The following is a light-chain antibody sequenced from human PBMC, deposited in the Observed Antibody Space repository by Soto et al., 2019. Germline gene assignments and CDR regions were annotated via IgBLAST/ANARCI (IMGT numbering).Light chain of an antibody. J-gene: IGLJ1*01. CDR3: SSYTSSSVV. V-gene: IGLV2-14*01. CDR1: SSDVGGYNY. Sequence: QSALTQPASVSGSPGQSITISCTGTSSDVGGYNYVSWYQQHPGKAPKLMIYDVSNRLSGVSNRFSGSKSGNTASLTISGLQAEDEADYYCSSYTSSSVVFGTGTKLTVL. CDR2: DVS.